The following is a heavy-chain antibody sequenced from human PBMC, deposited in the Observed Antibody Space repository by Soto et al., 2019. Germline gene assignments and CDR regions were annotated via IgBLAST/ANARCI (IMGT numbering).Heavy chain of an antibody. Sequence: PSETLSLTCTVSGCSISSGDYYWSWIRQPPGKGLEWIGYIYHSGSTYYNPSLKSRVTISLDRSKKQFSLKLSSVTAAETAVYYCARGMTTVTTLDYWGQGTLVTVSS. V-gene: IGHV4-30-2*01. CDR3: ARGMTTVTTLDY. D-gene: IGHD4-17*01. J-gene: IGHJ4*02. CDR1: GCSISSGDYY. CDR2: IYHSGST.